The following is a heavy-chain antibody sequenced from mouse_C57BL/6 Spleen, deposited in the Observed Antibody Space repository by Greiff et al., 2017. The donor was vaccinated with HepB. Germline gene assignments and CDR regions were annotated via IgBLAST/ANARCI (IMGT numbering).Heavy chain of an antibody. CDR1: GYAFSSSW. D-gene: IGHD3-2*02. Sequence: VVKPGASVKISCKASGYAFSSSWMNWVKQRPGKGLEWIGRIYPGDGDTNYNGKFKGQATLTADKSSSTAYMQLSSLTSEDSAVYFCAQTAQATNYAMDYWGQGTSVTVSS. CDR2: IYPGDGDT. V-gene: IGHV1-82*01. J-gene: IGHJ4*01. CDR3: AQTAQATNYAMDY.